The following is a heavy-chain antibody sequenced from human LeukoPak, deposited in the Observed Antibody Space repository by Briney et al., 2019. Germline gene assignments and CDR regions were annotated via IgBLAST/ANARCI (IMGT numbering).Heavy chain of an antibody. CDR2: IRSKANSYAT. V-gene: IGHV3-73*01. D-gene: IGHD3-10*01. CDR3: TRHHVVQVGELFSTRDY. J-gene: IGHJ4*02. CDR1: GFTFSGSA. Sequence: HPGGSLRLSCAASGFTFSGSAMHWVRQASGKGLEWVGRIRSKANSYATAYAASVKGRFTISRDDSKNTAYLQMNSLKTEDTAVYYCTRHHVVQVGELFSTRDYWGQGTLVTVSS.